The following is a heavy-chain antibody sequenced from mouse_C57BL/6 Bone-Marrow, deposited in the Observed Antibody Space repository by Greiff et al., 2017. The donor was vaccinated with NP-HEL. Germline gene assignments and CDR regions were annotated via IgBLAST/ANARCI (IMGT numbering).Heavy chain of an antibody. CDR2: IYPGDGDT. V-gene: IGHV1-80*01. CDR3: ARRQHYYGSSYPFDY. CDR1: GYAFSSYW. Sequence: QVQLKESGAELVKPGASVKISCKASGYAFSSYWMNWVKQRPGKGLEWIGQIYPGDGDTNYNGKFKGKATLTADKSSSTAYMQLSSLTSEDSAVYFCARRQHYYGSSYPFDYWGQGTTLTVSS. J-gene: IGHJ2*01. D-gene: IGHD1-1*01.